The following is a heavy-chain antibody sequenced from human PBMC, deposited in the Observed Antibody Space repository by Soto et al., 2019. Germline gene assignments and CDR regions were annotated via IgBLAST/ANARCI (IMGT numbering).Heavy chain of an antibody. V-gene: IGHV3-74*01. CDR2: LNEDGSFT. Sequence: EVQLVESGGGLVRPGGSLRLSCVASEFTFSSYWMHWVRQVPGKGLVWVSRLNEDGSFTTYADSVKGRFTISRDNAKKTLYLQMNSLSGEDTAVYYWARDLSGRADVWGQGTTVTVSS. CDR3: ARDLSGRADV. CDR1: EFTFSSYW. J-gene: IGHJ6*02. D-gene: IGHD3-10*01.